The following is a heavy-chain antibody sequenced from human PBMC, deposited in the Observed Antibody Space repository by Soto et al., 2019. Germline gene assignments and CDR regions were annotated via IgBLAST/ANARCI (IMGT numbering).Heavy chain of an antibody. CDR3: AAVSTSVKVTMNWFDP. CDR1: GFTFSSYA. D-gene: IGHD4-17*01. CDR2: ISGSGGST. Sequence: GGSLRLSCAASGFTFSSYAMSWVRQAPGKGLEWVSSISGSGGSTYYADSVKGRFTISRDNSKNTLYLQMNSLRAEDTAVYYYAAVSTSVKVTMNWFDPWGEGALVSV. V-gene: IGHV3-23*01. J-gene: IGHJ5*02.